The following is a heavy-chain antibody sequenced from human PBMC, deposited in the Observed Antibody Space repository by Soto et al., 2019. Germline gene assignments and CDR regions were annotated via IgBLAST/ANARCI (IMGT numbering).Heavy chain of an antibody. CDR2: IDWNDDK. Sequence: ESGPTLVNPTQTLTLTCTFSGFSVSTSGMCVTWTRQSPGKALEWLALIDWNDDKYYNTSLKTRLTISKDTSKNQVVLTMSNMDPVDTATYYCARARASAPGYYYGMDVWGQGTTVTVSS. J-gene: IGHJ6*02. V-gene: IGHV2-70*12. CDR1: GFSVSTSGMC. D-gene: IGHD3-3*01. CDR3: ARARASAPGYYYGMDV.